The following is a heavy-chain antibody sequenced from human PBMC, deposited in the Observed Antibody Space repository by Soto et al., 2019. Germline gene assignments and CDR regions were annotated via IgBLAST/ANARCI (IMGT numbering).Heavy chain of an antibody. J-gene: IGHJ4*02. V-gene: IGHV3-11*01. CDR1: GFTFSDYY. D-gene: IGHD2-15*01. Sequence: QVQLVESGGGLVKPGGSLRLSCAASGFTFSDYYMSWIRQAPGKGLEWVSYISSSGSTIYYADSVKGRFTISRDNAKNSLYLQMNSLRAEDTAVYYYARTPVVVAATHSEYYFDYWGQGTLVTVSS. CDR2: ISSSGSTI. CDR3: ARTPVVVAATHSEYYFDY.